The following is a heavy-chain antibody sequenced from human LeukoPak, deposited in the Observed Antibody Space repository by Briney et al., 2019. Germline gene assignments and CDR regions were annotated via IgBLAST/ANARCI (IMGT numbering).Heavy chain of an antibody. Sequence: GGSLRLSCAVSGLTFSSYNMNWVRQAPGKGLEWVAYISNSGSMIYYADSVKGRFTLSRDNAKNSLYLQMNSLRDEDTAVYYCARGPISGWSADYWGQGTLVTVSS. CDR2: ISNSGSMI. CDR3: ARGPISGWSADY. CDR1: GLTFSSYN. D-gene: IGHD6-19*01. J-gene: IGHJ4*02. V-gene: IGHV3-48*02.